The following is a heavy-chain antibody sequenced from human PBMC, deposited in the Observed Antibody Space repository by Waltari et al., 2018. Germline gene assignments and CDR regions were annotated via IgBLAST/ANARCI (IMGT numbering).Heavy chain of an antibody. CDR2: IYSDGST. Sequence: EVQLVESGGVWMQPGGSLRLSCAASGLTAGSTYMSWVRQAPGKGLEWVSVIYSDGSTNYADSVKGRFTISRDNSKNTLYLQMNSLRAEDTAEYYCARVVIGTTYLFDYWGQGTLVTVSS. CDR1: GLTAGSTY. V-gene: IGHV3-53*01. CDR3: ARVVIGTTYLFDY. J-gene: IGHJ4*02. D-gene: IGHD1-20*01.